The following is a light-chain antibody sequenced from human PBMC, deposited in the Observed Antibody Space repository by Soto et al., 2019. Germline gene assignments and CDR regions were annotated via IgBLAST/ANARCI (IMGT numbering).Light chain of an antibody. J-gene: IGKJ1*01. CDR1: QSLSNW. V-gene: IGKV1-5*01. Sequence: IQMTQSPSTLSASCGDRVTITCRASQSLSNWLAWYQHQPGKAPKLLIFDVSSLESGVPSRLSGSGSGTEFTLTIRSLQPDDFATYYCQQYSNYATFGQGTKVDIK. CDR2: DVS. CDR3: QQYSNYAT.